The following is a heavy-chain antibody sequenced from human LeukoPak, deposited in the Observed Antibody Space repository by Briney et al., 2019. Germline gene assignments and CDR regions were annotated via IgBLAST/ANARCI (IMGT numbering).Heavy chain of an antibody. Sequence: ASVKVSCKASGYTFTSYYMHWVRQAPGQGLEWMGIINPSGGSTGYAQKFQGRVTMTRDTSTSTVYMELSSLRSEDTAVYYCARAAAGTYYYYYGMDVWGQGTTVTVSS. CDR1: GYTFTSYY. CDR2: INPSGGST. J-gene: IGHJ6*02. CDR3: ARAAAGTYYYYYGMDV. V-gene: IGHV1-46*01. D-gene: IGHD6-13*01.